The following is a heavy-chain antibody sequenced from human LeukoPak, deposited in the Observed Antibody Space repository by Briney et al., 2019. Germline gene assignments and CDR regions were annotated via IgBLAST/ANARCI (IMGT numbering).Heavy chain of an antibody. CDR2: INPNSGGT. CDR3: AREMATITAEYFQH. D-gene: IGHD5-24*01. J-gene: IGHJ1*01. Sequence: GASVKVSCKASGYTFTGYYMHWVRQAPGQGLEWMGWINPNSGGTNYAQKFQGRVTMTRDTSISTAYMELSRLRSDDTAVYYCAREMATITAEYFQHWGQGTLVTVSS. V-gene: IGHV1-2*02. CDR1: GYTFTGYY.